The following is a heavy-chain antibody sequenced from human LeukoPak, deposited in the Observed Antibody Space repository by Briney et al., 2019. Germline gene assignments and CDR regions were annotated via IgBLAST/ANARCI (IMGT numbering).Heavy chain of an antibody. CDR3: ARDDYGSGSLTY. D-gene: IGHD3-10*01. J-gene: IGHJ4*02. CDR1: GFTFSNYW. CDR2: IEQDGSEK. V-gene: IGHV3-7*04. Sequence: PGGSLRLSCAAPGFTFSNYWMTWVRQAPGKGLEWVANIEQDGSEKYYVDSVKGRFTISRDNAKNSLYLQMNSLRAEDTAVYHCARDDYGSGSLTYWGQGTLVTVSS.